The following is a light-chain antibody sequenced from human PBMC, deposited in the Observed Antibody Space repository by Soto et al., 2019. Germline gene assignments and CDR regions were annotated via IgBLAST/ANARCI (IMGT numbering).Light chain of an antibody. CDR2: NAS. CDR1: QSISSW. J-gene: IGKJ1*01. V-gene: IGKV1-5*03. CDR3: QIYNGYGP. Sequence: DIQMTQSPSTLSASVGERVTITCRASQSISSWLAWYQHKPGKAPKLFIYNASTSEIGVPSRFSGSGSGTEFTLTISSRQPNDYSTYYCQIYNGYGPFGQGTKVEIK.